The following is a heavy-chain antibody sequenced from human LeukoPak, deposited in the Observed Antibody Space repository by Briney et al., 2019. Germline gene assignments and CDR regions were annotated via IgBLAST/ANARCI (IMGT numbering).Heavy chain of an antibody. D-gene: IGHD6-13*01. Sequence: PSETLSLTCTVSGYSISSHYYWAWIRQPPGKGLEWIGSIYHSGSTNYNPSLKSRVTISVDTSKNQFSLKLSSVTAADTAVYYCARVSSSWYQDWYFDLWGRGTLVTVSS. CDR2: IYHSGST. J-gene: IGHJ2*01. V-gene: IGHV4-38-2*02. CDR1: GYSISSHYY. CDR3: ARVSSSWYQDWYFDL.